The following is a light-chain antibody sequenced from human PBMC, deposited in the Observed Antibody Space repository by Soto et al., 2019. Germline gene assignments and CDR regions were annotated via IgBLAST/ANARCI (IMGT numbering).Light chain of an antibody. CDR1: QSVSSIY. V-gene: IGKV3-20*01. CDR3: KQYGSSRWT. J-gene: IGKJ1*01. CDR2: GAS. Sequence: EIVLTQSPGTLSLSPGERATLSCRASQSVSSIYLALYQQKPGQAPRLLIYGASSRATGIPDRFSGSGSGTDFTLTISRLEPEDFAVYYCKQYGSSRWTFGQGTKVEI.